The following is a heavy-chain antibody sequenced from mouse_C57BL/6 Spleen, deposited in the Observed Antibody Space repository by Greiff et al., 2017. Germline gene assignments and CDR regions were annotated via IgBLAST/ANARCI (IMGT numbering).Heavy chain of an antibody. CDR1: GYTFTDYY. D-gene: IGHD2-1*01. J-gene: IGHJ4*01. CDR3: ARERNGNPYYYAMDY. CDR2: IDPGSGNT. Sequence: QVQLQQSGAELVRPGASVKLSCKASGYTFTDYYINWVKQRPGQGLEWIARIDPGSGNTYYNEKFKGKATLTAEKSSSTAYMQLSSLTSEDSAVYFGARERNGNPYYYAMDYWGQGTSVTVSS. V-gene: IGHV1-76*01.